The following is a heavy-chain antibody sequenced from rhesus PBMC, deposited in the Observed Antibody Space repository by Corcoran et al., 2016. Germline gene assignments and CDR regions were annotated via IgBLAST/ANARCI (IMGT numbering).Heavy chain of an antibody. CDR2: ISGGCGST. V-gene: IGHV4-173*01. J-gene: IGHJ5-1*01. Sequence: QLQLQESGPGVVRPSETLSLTCAVAGDSMRHRWGSWSRQPPGKGLEWIGRISGGCGSTSYSPSLKSRVTISPDTSKSQFSLRLISLTAADTAVYYCANGGPDKDRFDVWGPGVLVTVSS. CDR3: ANGGPDKDRFDV. D-gene: IGHD3-34*01. CDR1: GDSMRHRW.